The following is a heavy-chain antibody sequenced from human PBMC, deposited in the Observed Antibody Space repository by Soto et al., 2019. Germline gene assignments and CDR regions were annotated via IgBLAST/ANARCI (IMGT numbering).Heavy chain of an antibody. CDR3: ARDSSYDYIWGSYRSPGCAFDI. D-gene: IGHD3-16*02. CDR1: GGSISSGGYY. J-gene: IGHJ3*02. V-gene: IGHV4-31*03. CDR2: IYYSGST. Sequence: QVQLQESGPGLVKPSQTLSLTCTVSGGSISSGGYYWSWIRQHPGKGLEWIGYIYYSGSTYYNPSLKSRVTISVDTSKNQFSLKLSSVTAADTAVYYCARDSSYDYIWGSYRSPGCAFDIWGQGTMVTVSS.